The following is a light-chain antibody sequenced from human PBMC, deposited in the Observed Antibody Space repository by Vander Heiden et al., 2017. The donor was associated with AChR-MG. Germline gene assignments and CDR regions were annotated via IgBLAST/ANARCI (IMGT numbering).Light chain of an antibody. CDR2: SAS. CDR3: QLYYSYPPLT. J-gene: IGKJ4*01. Sequence: AIRMTQSPSSFSASTGDRVTITCRASEDISTYLAWYQRRPGEAPKLLMYSASTLQSGVPSRFSGSGSGTNFTLTISPLQSEDFATYYCQLYYSYPPLTFGGGTKVDIK. CDR1: EDISTY. V-gene: IGKV1-8*01.